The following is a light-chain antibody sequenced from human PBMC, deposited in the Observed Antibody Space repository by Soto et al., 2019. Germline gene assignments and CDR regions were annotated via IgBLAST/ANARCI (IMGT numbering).Light chain of an antibody. CDR2: SAS. V-gene: IGKV1-9*01. Sequence: QLTQSPASLSASIGDRVIITCQASRGINRYLAWYQQKPGTPPKLLIYSASTLPRGVPSRFSGPASGTAFTLTITSLQSDDIETYHCHKLNSYEFGQGTKVDIK. J-gene: IGKJ1*01. CDR3: HKLNSYE. CDR1: RGINRY.